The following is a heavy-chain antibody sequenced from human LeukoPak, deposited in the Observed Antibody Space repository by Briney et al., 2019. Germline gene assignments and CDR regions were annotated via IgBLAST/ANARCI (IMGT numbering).Heavy chain of an antibody. CDR3: ARNPVTGSNPKFDY. V-gene: IGHV4-4*07. Sequence: PSETLSLTCTVSGGSISTHYWSWIRQPAGKALELIRRIHTSGNTNYNPSLKSRVTMSVDTSRNQFSLKLTSVTAADTAVYYCARNPVTGSNPKFDYWGQGTLVTVSS. CDR1: GGSISTHY. CDR2: IHTSGNT. D-gene: IGHD3-9*01. J-gene: IGHJ4*02.